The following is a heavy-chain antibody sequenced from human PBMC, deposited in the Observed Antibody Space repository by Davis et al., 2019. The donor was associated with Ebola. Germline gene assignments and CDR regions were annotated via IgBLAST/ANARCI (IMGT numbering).Heavy chain of an antibody. CDR1: GGTFTNYA. J-gene: IGHJ4*02. D-gene: IGHD1-1*01. CDR2: ISAYNGDT. V-gene: IGHV1-18*01. Sequence: AASVKVSCKTSGGTFTNYAVTWVRQAPGQGLEWMGWISAYNGDTDYAQKLQGRLTMTTDTSTSTAYMELKSLRSDDTAVYYCARAQFPTTSDHWGQGTLVTVSS. CDR3: ARAQFPTTSDH.